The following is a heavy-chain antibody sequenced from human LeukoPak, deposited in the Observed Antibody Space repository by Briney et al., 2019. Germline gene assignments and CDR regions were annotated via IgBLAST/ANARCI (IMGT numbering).Heavy chain of an antibody. CDR1: GFTFSSYA. D-gene: IGHD1-26*01. CDR2: ISYDGNNK. Sequence: PGGSLRLSCAASGFTFSSYAIHWVRQAPGKGLEWVAVISYDGNNKYYADSVKGRFTISRDNSKNTVSLQMSSLRSDDTAVYYCARSLEWELGYFDYWGQGTLVTVSS. V-gene: IGHV3-30-3*01. CDR3: ARSLEWELGYFDY. J-gene: IGHJ4*02.